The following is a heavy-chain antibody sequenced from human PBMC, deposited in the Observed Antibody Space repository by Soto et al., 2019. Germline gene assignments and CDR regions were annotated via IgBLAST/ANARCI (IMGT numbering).Heavy chain of an antibody. CDR2: ISAYNGNT. Sequence: GASVKVSCKASGYTFTSYGISWVRQAHRQGLEWMGWISAYNGNTNYAQKLQGRVTMTTDTSTSTAYMELRSLRSDDTAVYYCARLYYDILTGYYSADYWGQGTLVTVSS. CDR1: GYTFTSYG. CDR3: ARLYYDILTGYYSADY. V-gene: IGHV1-18*01. J-gene: IGHJ4*02. D-gene: IGHD3-9*01.